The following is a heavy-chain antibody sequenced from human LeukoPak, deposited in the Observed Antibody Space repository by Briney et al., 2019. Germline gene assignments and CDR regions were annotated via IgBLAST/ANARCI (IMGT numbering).Heavy chain of an antibody. CDR2: IYHSGST. V-gene: IGHV4-38-2*02. CDR3: ARESGLKDGSGSLGFDP. Sequence: SETLSLTCTVSGYSISSGYYWGWIRQPPGKGLEWIGSIYHSGSTYYNPSLKSRVTISVDTSKNQFSLKLSSVTAADTAVYYCARESGLKDGSGSLGFDPWGQGTLVTVSS. D-gene: IGHD3-10*01. J-gene: IGHJ5*02. CDR1: GYSISSGYY.